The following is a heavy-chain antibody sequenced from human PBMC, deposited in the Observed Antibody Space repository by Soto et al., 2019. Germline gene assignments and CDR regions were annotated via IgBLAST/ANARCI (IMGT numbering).Heavy chain of an antibody. CDR1: GDSFTIHS. J-gene: IGHJ4*02. D-gene: IGHD2-2*01. CDR2: INAGNGNT. CDR3: ARGYFCSTSCSVFYFDF. V-gene: IGHV1-3*01. Sequence: GASVKGSCKASGDSFTIHSMHWVRQPPGQRHEWMGWINAGNGNTKYSQKFQGRVTITRGTSASTAYMELSSLRSEDTAVYYCARGYFCSTSCSVFYFDFWGQGILGTGFS.